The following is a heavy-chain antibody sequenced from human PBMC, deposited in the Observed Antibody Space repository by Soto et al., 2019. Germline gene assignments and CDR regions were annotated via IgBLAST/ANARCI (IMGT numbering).Heavy chain of an antibody. Sequence: ASVKVSCKASGGTFSSYAISWVRQAPGQGLEWMGGIIPIFGTASYAQKFQGRVTITADKSTSTAYMELSSLRSEDTAVYYCAREVLSAAAGTEWFDPWGQGTLVTVSS. V-gene: IGHV1-69*06. CDR3: AREVLSAAAGTEWFDP. J-gene: IGHJ5*02. D-gene: IGHD6-13*01. CDR1: GGTFSSYA. CDR2: IIPIFGTA.